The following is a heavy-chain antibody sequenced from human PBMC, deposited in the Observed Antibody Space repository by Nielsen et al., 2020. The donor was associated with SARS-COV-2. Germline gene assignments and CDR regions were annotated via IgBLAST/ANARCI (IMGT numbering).Heavy chain of an antibody. J-gene: IGHJ4*02. V-gene: IGHV3-30-3*01. Sequence: GESLKISCAASGFTFSSYAMHWVRQAPGEGLEWVAVISYDGSNKYYADSVKGRFTISRDNSKNTLYLQMNSLRAEDTAVYYCASPPSYCSGGSWDSVGCLGYWGQGTLVTVSS. D-gene: IGHD2-15*01. CDR3: ASPPSYCSGGSWDSVGCLGY. CDR2: ISYDGSNK. CDR1: GFTFSSYA.